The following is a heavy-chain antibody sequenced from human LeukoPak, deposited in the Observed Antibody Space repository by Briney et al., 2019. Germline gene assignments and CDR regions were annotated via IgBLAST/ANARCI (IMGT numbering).Heavy chain of an antibody. V-gene: IGHV1-69*06. D-gene: IGHD5-18*01. CDR1: VGTFSSYA. Sequence: SVKVSCKASVGTFSSYAISWVRQAPGQGLEWMGGIFPIFGTANYAQKFQGRVTITADKSTSTAYMELSSLRSEDTAVYYCASLFRGYSYGRNYYFDYWGQGTLVTVSS. CDR2: IFPIFGTA. J-gene: IGHJ4*02. CDR3: ASLFRGYSYGRNYYFDY.